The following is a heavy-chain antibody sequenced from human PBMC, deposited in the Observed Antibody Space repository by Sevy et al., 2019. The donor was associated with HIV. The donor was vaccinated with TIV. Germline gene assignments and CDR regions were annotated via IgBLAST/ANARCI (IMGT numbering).Heavy chain of an antibody. J-gene: IGHJ6*02. V-gene: IGHV1-8*01. CDR1: GYTFTSYD. D-gene: IGHD3-3*01. Sequence: ASVKVSCKASGYTFTSYDINWVRQATGQGLEWMGWINPNSGNTGYAQKFQGRVTMTRNTSISTAYMELSSLRSEDTAVYYCARSYYDFWSGYYVYYYYGMDVWGQGTTVTVSS. CDR2: INPNSGNT. CDR3: ARSYYDFWSGYYVYYYYGMDV.